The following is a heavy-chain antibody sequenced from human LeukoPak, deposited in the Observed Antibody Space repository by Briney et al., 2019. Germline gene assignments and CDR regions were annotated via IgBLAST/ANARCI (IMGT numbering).Heavy chain of an antibody. D-gene: IGHD3-22*01. CDR1: GFTFSNYA. Sequence: GGSLRLSCAASGFTFSNYAMSWVRQAPGKGLEWVSSISSSSSYIYYADSVKGRFTISRDNAKNSLYLQMNSLRAEDTAVYYCARDNYYDSSGYYYVTPDYWGQGTLVTVSS. CDR3: ARDNYYDSSGYYYVTPDY. CDR2: ISSSSSYI. J-gene: IGHJ4*02. V-gene: IGHV3-21*01.